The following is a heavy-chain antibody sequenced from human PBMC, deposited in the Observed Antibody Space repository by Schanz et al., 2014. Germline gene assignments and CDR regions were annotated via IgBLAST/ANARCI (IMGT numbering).Heavy chain of an antibody. V-gene: IGHV4-38-2*02. CDR3: ARELGREGGFDS. D-gene: IGHD2-15*01. Sequence: QVQLQESGPGLVKASETLSLTCTVFGYSITSGYYWAWIRQPPGKGLEWIGFISSSGSALYNPSLKTRVTISRDTSKNHVSLNLRSVTAADTAFYHCARELGREGGFDSWGQGTLVTVTS. CDR1: GYSITSGYY. CDR2: ISSSGSA. J-gene: IGHJ4*02.